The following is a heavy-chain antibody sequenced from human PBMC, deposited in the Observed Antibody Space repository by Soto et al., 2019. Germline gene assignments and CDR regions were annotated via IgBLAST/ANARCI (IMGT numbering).Heavy chain of an antibody. V-gene: IGHV2-5*02. J-gene: IGHJ6*04. D-gene: IGHD3-10*01. CDR2: IYWDDDK. CDR1: GFSLSTSGVG. Sequence: QITLKESGPTLVNPTQTLTLTCTFSGFSLSTSGVGVGWIRQPPGKALEWLALIYWDDDKRYSPSLKSRLTLTKDSSKNHVVLTMTNMDPVDTATYYCSHKSWADGVDVWGKGTTVTVSS. CDR3: SHKSWADGVDV.